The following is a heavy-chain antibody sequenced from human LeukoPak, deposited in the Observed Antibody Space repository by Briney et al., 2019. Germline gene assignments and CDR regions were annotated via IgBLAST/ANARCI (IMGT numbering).Heavy chain of an antibody. V-gene: IGHV3-48*03. Sequence: GGSLRLSCAASGFTFSSYEMNWVRQAPGKGLEWVSYISSSGSTIYYADSVKGRFTISRDNAKNSLYLQMNSLRAEDTAVYYCAGMRITTPTVRTLDYWGQGTLVTVSS. CDR2: ISSSGSTI. J-gene: IGHJ4*02. CDR1: GFTFSSYE. D-gene: IGHD1-14*01. CDR3: AGMRITTPTVRTLDY.